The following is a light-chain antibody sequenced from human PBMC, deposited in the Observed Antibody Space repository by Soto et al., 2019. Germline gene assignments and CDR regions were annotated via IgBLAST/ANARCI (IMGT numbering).Light chain of an antibody. CDR2: GAS. CDR3: QQYGYPQLT. V-gene: IGKV3-20*01. CDR1: QSISSNY. Sequence: EIVLTQSPGTLSLSPGETVTLSCRASQSISSNYVAWFQHKPGQAPRLLIYGASSRAPCIPERFSGSGSGTDFSLTINRLEPEDSAVFYCQQYGYPQLTFGGGTKVAIK. J-gene: IGKJ4*01.